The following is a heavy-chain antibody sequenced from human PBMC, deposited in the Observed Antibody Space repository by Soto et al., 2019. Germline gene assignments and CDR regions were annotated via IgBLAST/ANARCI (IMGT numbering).Heavy chain of an antibody. D-gene: IGHD6-13*01. V-gene: IGHV4-4*02. Sequence: PSETLSLTCAVSGGSISTSNWWSWVRQPPGKGLEWIGEVYRTGSTNYNPSLESRVIASVDKSKNQFSLKLTSVTAADTAVYYCARARATIAAAAIFDCWGQGTLVTVSS. CDR3: ARARATIAAAAIFDC. CDR1: GGSISTSNW. J-gene: IGHJ4*02. CDR2: VYRTGST.